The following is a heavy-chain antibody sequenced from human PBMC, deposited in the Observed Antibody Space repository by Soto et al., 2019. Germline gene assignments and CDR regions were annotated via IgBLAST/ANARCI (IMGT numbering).Heavy chain of an antibody. V-gene: IGHV1-18*04. CDR1: GYTFTSYG. CDR2: ISAYNGNT. Sequence: ASVKVSYKASGYTFTSYGISWVRQAPGQGLEWMGWISAYNGNTNYAQKPQGRVTMTTDTSTSTAYMELRSLRSDDTAVYYCARDLRVVVAATQAYYYYGMDVWGQGTTVTVSS. D-gene: IGHD2-15*01. J-gene: IGHJ6*02. CDR3: ARDLRVVVAATQAYYYYGMDV.